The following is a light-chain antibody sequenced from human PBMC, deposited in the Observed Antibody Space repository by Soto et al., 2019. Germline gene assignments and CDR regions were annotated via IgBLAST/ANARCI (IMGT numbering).Light chain of an antibody. CDR3: QQHSNWPPIT. CDR1: QSVSSTY. CDR2: GAS. V-gene: IGKV3D-20*02. J-gene: IGKJ5*01. Sequence: IVLTQSPGTLSLSPWERATLSCRATQSVSSTYLAWYQQKHGQPPRLLIYGASSRAAGIPDRFSGSGSGTDFTLTISRLEPEDFAVYYCQQHSNWPPITFGQGTRLEIK.